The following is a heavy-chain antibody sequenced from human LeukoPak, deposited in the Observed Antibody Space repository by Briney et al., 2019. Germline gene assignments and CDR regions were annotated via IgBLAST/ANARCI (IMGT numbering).Heavy chain of an antibody. Sequence: SETLSLTCAASGGSIGGYYWNWIRQAPGKGLEWIGHIYYSGTTNYSPSLKSRVTISVHTSKNQFSLKLKSVTAADTAVYYCARRRLGDAFDIWGQGTMVTVSS. J-gene: IGHJ3*02. V-gene: IGHV4-59*08. CDR1: GGSIGGYY. CDR2: IYYSGTT. CDR3: ARRRLGDAFDI. D-gene: IGHD6-19*01.